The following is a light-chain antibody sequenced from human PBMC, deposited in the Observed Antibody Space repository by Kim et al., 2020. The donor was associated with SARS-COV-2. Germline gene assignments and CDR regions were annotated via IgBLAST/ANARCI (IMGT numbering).Light chain of an antibody. CDR1: SSDIGNNNY. V-gene: IGLV2-14*01. J-gene: IGLJ1*01. CDR2: EVS. Sequence: QSVLTQPASVSGSPGQSVTISCTATSSDIGNNNYVSWYQHHPGKAPILMIYEVSNRPSGTSNRFSGSKSGNTASLTISGPQPDDEADYYCSSYAVTSVVFGTGTKVTVL. CDR3: SSYAVTSVV.